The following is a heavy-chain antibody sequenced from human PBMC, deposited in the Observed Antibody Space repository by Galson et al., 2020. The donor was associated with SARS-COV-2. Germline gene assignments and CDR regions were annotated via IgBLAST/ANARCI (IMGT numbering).Heavy chain of an antibody. Sequence: GESLKISCAASGFTFSSYGMHWVRQAPGKGLEWVAVISYDGSNKYYADSVKGRFTISRDNSKNTLYLQMNSLRAEDTAVYYCASSLLLFFDYWGQGTLVTVSS. D-gene: IGHD2-15*01. CDR2: ISYDGSNK. CDR1: GFTFSSYG. J-gene: IGHJ4*02. CDR3: ASSLLLFFDY. V-gene: IGHV3-30*03.